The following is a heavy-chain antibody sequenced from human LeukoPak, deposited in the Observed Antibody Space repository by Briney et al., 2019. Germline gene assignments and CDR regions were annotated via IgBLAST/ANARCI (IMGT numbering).Heavy chain of an antibody. CDR3: ARAGERYYGSGSYPVYYYYFMDV. CDR1: GGTFSSYA. Sequence: SVKVSCKASGGTFSSYAISWVRQAPGQGLEWMGGIIPIFGTANYAQKFQGRVTITTDESTRTAYMELSSLRSEDTAVYYCARAGERYYGSGSYPVYYYYFMDVWGKGTTVTVSS. J-gene: IGHJ6*03. V-gene: IGHV1-69*05. D-gene: IGHD3-10*01. CDR2: IIPIFGTA.